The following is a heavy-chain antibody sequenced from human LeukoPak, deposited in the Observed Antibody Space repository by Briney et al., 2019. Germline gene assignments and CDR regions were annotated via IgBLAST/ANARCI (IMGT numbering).Heavy chain of an antibody. CDR3: ARILGYYYGSGSYFDY. V-gene: IGHV1-18*01. CDR1: GYTFTSYG. Sequence: ASVKVSCKASGYTFTSYGISWVRQAPGQGLEWMGWISAYNGNTNYAQKLQGKVTMTTDTSTSTAYMELSSLRSEDTAVYYCARILGYYYGSGSYFDYWGQGTLVTVSS. CDR2: ISAYNGNT. D-gene: IGHD3-10*01. J-gene: IGHJ4*02.